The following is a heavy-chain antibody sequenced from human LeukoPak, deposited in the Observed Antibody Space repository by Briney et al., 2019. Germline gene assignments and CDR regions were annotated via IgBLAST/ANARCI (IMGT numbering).Heavy chain of an antibody. J-gene: IGHJ4*02. CDR2: ISSSGSYI. CDR1: GFTFSSYS. D-gene: IGHD6-13*01. Sequence: PGGSLRLSCAASGFTFSSYSMNWVRQAPGKGLEWVSSISSSGSYIYYADSVKGRFTISRDNAKNSLYLQVNSLRAEDTAMYYCARRSSSWTLDYWGQGTLVTVSS. CDR3: ARRSSSWTLDY. V-gene: IGHV3-21*01.